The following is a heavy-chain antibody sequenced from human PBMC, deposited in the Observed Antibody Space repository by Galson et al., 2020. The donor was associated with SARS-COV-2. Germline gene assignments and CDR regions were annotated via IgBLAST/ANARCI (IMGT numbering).Heavy chain of an antibody. Sequence: SVKVSCKASGGTFSSYAISWVRQAPGQGLEWMGGIIPIFGTANYAQKFQGRVTITADESTSTAYMELSSLRSEDTAVYYCARDRFPTYYYDSSGYLRWDFDYWGQGTLVTVSS. V-gene: IGHV1-69*13. J-gene: IGHJ4*02. CDR1: GGTFSSYA. CDR2: IIPIFGTA. D-gene: IGHD3-22*01. CDR3: ARDRFPTYYYDSSGYLRWDFDY.